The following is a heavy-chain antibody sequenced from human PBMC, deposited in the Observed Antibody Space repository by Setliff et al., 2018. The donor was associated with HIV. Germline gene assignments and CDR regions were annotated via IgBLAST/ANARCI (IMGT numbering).Heavy chain of an antibody. J-gene: IGHJ4*02. D-gene: IGHD1-26*01. CDR3: ATHRWYSGSYLRDY. V-gene: IGHV1-24*01. Sequence: ASVKVSCKVSGHTLTELSLHWVRQAPGKGLEWMGGFDPEKSEKIYAQKLQGRVTMTEDTSTDTAYMELRSLRSEDTAVYYCATHRWYSGSYLRDYWGQGTLVTVSS. CDR1: GHTLTELS. CDR2: FDPEKSEK.